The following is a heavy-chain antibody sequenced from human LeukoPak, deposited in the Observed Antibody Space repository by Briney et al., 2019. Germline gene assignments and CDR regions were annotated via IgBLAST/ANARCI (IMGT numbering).Heavy chain of an antibody. D-gene: IGHD3-22*01. CDR1: GFTFSSYA. CDR3: AREFDYYDSSGYVDY. CDR2: INSDGSST. Sequence: GGSLRLSCAASGFTFSSYAMHWVRQAPGKGLVWVSRINSDGSSTSYADSVKGRFTISRDNAKNTLYLQMNSLRAEDTAVYYCAREFDYYDSSGYVDYWGQGTLVTVSS. J-gene: IGHJ4*02. V-gene: IGHV3-74*01.